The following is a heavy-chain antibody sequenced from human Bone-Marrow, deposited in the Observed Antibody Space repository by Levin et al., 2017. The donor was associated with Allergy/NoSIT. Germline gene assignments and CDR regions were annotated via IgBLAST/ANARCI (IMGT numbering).Heavy chain of an antibody. CDR3: ARAWDYGGNSLDS. D-gene: IGHD4-23*01. CDR1: GFTFSSYA. CDR2: IWYDGNRK. J-gene: IGHJ4*02. Sequence: SCAASGFTFSSYAMHWVRQAPGRGLEWVAVIWYDGNRKYYADSVRGRFTISRDNSNNMMYLQMNSLRVDDTAVYFCARAWDYGGNSLDSWGQGNLVTVSS. V-gene: IGHV3-33*01.